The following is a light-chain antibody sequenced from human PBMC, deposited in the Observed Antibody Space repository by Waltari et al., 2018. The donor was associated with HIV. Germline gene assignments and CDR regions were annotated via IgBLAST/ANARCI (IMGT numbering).Light chain of an antibody. CDR3: ESADSSLWV. J-gene: IGLJ3*02. CDR2: KES. Sequence: SYDLTPPPSVSVSPGQTASITCSGDAFPKQYAYWYQQKAGQATVLGIYKESERASGIPERFSGSSSGTTVTLTISGVQAEDEADYYCESADSSLWVFGGGTKLTVL. CDR1: AFPKQY. V-gene: IGLV3-25*03.